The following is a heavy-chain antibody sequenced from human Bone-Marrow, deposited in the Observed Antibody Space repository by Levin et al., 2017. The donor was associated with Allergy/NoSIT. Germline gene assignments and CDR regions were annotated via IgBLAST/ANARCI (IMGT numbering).Heavy chain of an antibody. D-gene: IGHD3-10*01. CDR3: ARGDYYGSGRGENAFDI. J-gene: IGHJ3*02. Sequence: SCEASGFTFSSYAIHWVRQAPGKGLEWVAVISYDGNNKYYADSVKGRFTISRDNSKNTLFLQMNSLRAEDTAVYYCARGDYYGSGRGENAFDIWGQGTMVTVSS. V-gene: IGHV3-30-3*01. CDR1: GFTFSSYA. CDR2: ISYDGNNK.